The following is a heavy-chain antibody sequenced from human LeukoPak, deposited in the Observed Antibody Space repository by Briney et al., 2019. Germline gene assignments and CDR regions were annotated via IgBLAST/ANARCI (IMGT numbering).Heavy chain of an antibody. V-gene: IGHV1-24*01. D-gene: IGHD3-10*01. J-gene: IGHJ6*03. CDR3: ATNPLYGSGVPLYYYYYMDV. CDR2: FDPEDGET. Sequence: ASVKVSCKVSGYTLTELSMHWVRQAPGKGLEWMGGFDPEDGETIYAQKFQGRVTMTEDTSTDTAYMELSSLRSEDTAVYYCATNPLYGSGVPLYYYYYMDVWGKGTTVTVSS. CDR1: GYTLTELS.